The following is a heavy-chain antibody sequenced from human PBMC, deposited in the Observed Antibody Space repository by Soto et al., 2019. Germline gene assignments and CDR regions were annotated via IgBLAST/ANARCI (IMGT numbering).Heavy chain of an antibody. D-gene: IGHD3-3*01. Sequence: EVQLVESGGGLVQPGGSLRLTCAASGFTFSAYNLNWVRQTPGKGLEWLSFISSSSDTIYYADSVKGRFTISRDNAKNSLYLQMNSLRAEDTAVYHCTLHYDFWSDYKRDNWVESWGQGTLVTVSS. CDR2: ISSSSDTI. CDR3: TLHYDFWSDYKRDNWVES. CDR1: GFTFSAYN. V-gene: IGHV3-48*01. J-gene: IGHJ5*01.